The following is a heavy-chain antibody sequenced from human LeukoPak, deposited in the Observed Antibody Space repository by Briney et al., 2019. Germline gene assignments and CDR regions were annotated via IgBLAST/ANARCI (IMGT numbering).Heavy chain of an antibody. Sequence: GGSLRLSCAASGFTFSSYSMNWVRQAPGKGLEWVSYISSSIITIYSTDSVKGRFAISRDNAKNSLYLQMSSLRAQGTAVFYXXXXXXXXXXXXXXWGQGXXXXXSSGXXCHFDYWGQGTLVTVS. CDR3: XXXXXXXXXXXXXWGQGXXXXXSSGXXCHFDY. CDR1: GFTFSSYS. D-gene: IGHD3-16*01. V-gene: IGHV3-48*01. J-gene: IGHJ4*02. CDR2: ISSSIITI.